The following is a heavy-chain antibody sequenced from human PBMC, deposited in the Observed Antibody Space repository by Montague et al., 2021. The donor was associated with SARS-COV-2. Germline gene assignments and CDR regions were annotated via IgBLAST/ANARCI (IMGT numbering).Heavy chain of an antibody. J-gene: IGHJ4*02. V-gene: IGHV3-30*04. CDR2: LSYDERNQ. CDR3: AKGRTIIINSPFDY. CDR1: GFTISNYV. Sequence: SLRLSCAASGFTISNYVLHWARQAPGKGLEWVALLSYDERNQYYADSVKGRFTITRDNSKTTLYLQMNSLTIDDTAVYYCAKGRTIIINSPFDYWGQGTPVTVSS. D-gene: IGHD4-23*01.